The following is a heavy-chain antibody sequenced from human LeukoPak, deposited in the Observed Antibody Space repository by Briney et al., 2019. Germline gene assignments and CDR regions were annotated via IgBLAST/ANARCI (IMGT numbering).Heavy chain of an antibody. J-gene: IGHJ5*01. CDR2: ISSSSSYI. V-gene: IGHV3-21*01. CDR3: ARGRRSGGITMIRGVKDRGWFDF. CDR1: GFTFSSYA. D-gene: IGHD3-10*01. Sequence: GGSLRLSCAASGFTFSSYAMHWVRQAPGKGLEWVSSISSSSSYIYYADSVKGRFTISRDNAKNSLYLQMNSLRAEDTAVYYCARGRRSGGITMIRGVKDRGWFDFWGQGTLVTVSS.